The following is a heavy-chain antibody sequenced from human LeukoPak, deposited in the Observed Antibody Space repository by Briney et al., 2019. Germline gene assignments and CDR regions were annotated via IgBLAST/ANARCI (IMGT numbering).Heavy chain of an antibody. V-gene: IGHV1-18*01. J-gene: IGHJ4*02. CDR1: GYTFTSYG. CDR3: ARDPGYCSSTSCYAFDY. CDR2: ISAYNGNT. Sequence: ASVKVSCKASGYTFTSYGISWVRQAPGQGLEWMGWISAYNGNTNYAQKLQGRVTMTTDTSTSTAYMELSSLRSEDTAVYYCARDPGYCSSTSCYAFDYWGQGTLVTVSS. D-gene: IGHD2-2*01.